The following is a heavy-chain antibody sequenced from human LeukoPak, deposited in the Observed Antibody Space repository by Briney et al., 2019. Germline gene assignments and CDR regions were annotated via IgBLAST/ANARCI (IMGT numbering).Heavy chain of an antibody. CDR3: ARDYCGGDCYSFDP. D-gene: IGHD2-21*01. CDR2: IFSGGTT. J-gene: IGHJ5*02. CDR1: GFTVSSNY. Sequence: GGSLRLSCAASGFTVSSNYMSWVRQAPGMGLEWVSVIFSGGTTYYADSVKGRFTISRDNSKNTLYLQVNSLRAEDTAVYYCARDYCGGDCYSFDPWGQGTLVTVSS. V-gene: IGHV3-66*01.